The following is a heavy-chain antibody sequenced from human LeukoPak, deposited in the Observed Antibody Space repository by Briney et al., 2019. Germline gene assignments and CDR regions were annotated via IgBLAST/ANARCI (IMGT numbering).Heavy chain of an antibody. Sequence: GGSLRLSCAASGFTFSDHYMDWVRQAPGKGLEWVGRTRNKANSYTTEYAASVKGRFTISRDDSKNSLYLQMNSLRAEDTAVYYCARDARRVADGDFDYWGQGTLVTVSS. D-gene: IGHD6-13*01. V-gene: IGHV3-72*01. CDR1: GFTFSDHY. CDR2: TRNKANSYTT. J-gene: IGHJ4*02. CDR3: ARDARRVADGDFDY.